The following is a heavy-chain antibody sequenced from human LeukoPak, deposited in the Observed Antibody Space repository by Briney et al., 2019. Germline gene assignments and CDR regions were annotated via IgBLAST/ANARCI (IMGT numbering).Heavy chain of an antibody. Sequence: LETLSLTCTVSGGSISSYYWSWIRQPPGKGLEWIGYVSDSGSSNYNPSLKSRVTISVDTSKNQFPLKLSSVTAADTAVYYCASSSSWYRYFDYWGQGTLVTVSS. CDR2: VSDSGSS. V-gene: IGHV4-59*01. D-gene: IGHD6-13*01. CDR3: ASSSSWYRYFDY. CDR1: GGSISSYY. J-gene: IGHJ4*02.